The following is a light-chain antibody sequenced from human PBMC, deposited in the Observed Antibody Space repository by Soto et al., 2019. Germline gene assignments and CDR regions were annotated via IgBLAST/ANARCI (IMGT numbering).Light chain of an antibody. CDR1: QSIDRW. CDR2: RAS. V-gene: IGKV1-5*03. Sequence: DIQMTQSPSTLSASVGDRVTITCRASQSIDRWLAWYQQKPGKAPKLLIYRASSLESGVPSRFSGSGSVTEFTLTISSLQPDDFTTYDCQQYKTYTYTFAQGTKLEIK. J-gene: IGKJ2*01. CDR3: QQYKTYTYT.